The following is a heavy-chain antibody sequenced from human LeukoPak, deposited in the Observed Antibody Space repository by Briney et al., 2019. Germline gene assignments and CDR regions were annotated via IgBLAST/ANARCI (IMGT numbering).Heavy chain of an antibody. Sequence: PGGSLRLSCAASGFTFSSYSMNWVRQAPGKGLEWVSSISSSSSYIYYADSVKGRFTISRDNAKNSLYLQMNSLRAEDTAVYYCAREGGSYVGAFDIWGQGTMVAVSS. CDR1: GFTFSSYS. V-gene: IGHV3-21*01. D-gene: IGHD1-26*01. CDR2: ISSSSSYI. J-gene: IGHJ3*02. CDR3: AREGGSYVGAFDI.